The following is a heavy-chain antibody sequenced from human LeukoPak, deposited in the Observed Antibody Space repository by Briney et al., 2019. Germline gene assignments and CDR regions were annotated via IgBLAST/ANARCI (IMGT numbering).Heavy chain of an antibody. D-gene: IGHD1-7*01. CDR3: ARDNWNYGSSMDV. CDR2: IYDSGST. J-gene: IGHJ6*02. CDR1: GGSIRSSYYY. Sequence: SETLSLTCTVSGGSIRSSYYYWGWIRQPPGKGLEWIGSIYDSGSTYYNPSLKSRVTISVDTSKNQFSLKLSSVTAADTAVYYCARDNWNYGSSMDVWGQGTTVTVSS. V-gene: IGHV4-39*07.